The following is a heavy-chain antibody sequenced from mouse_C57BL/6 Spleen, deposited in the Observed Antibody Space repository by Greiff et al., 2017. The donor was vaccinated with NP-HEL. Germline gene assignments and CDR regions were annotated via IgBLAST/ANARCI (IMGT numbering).Heavy chain of an antibody. CDR2: INPSSGYT. V-gene: IGHV1-7*01. CDR1: GYTFTSYW. Sequence: QVQLQQSGAELAKPGASVKLSCKASGYTFTSYWMHWVKQRPGQGLEWIGYINPSSGYTKYNQKFKDKATLTPDKSSSTAYMQLSSLTYEDSAVYYCARSRSSGYVDAMDYWGQGTSVTVSS. CDR3: ARSRSSGYVDAMDY. D-gene: IGHD3-2*02. J-gene: IGHJ4*01.